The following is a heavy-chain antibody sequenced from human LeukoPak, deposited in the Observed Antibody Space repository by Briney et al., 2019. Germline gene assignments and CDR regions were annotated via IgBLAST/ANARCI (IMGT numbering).Heavy chain of an antibody. J-gene: IGHJ4*02. V-gene: IGHV4-38-2*01. CDR2: IFRGGST. CDR1: GYSISIAYY. Sequence: AETLSLTCAVSGYSISIAYYWGWIRQPPGKGLEWIGRIFRGGSTSYNPSLMSRLTMSMDTSKNQFSLQLTSVTAADTAVYYCARYDSRGSGSTQLEYWGQGILVAVSS. D-gene: IGHD3-3*01. CDR3: ARYDSRGSGSTQLEY.